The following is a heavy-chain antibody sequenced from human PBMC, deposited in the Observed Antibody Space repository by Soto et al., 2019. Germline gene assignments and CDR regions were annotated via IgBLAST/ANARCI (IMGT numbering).Heavy chain of an antibody. V-gene: IGHV1-24*01. CDR1: GYTLTELS. D-gene: IGHD6-19*01. CDR3: ALFSSGWYRTDY. Sequence: ASVKVSCKVSGYTLTELSMHWVRQAPGKGLEWMGGFDPEDGETIYAQKFQGRVTMTEDTSTDTAYMELSSLRSEDTAVYYCALFSSGWYRTDYWGQGTLVTVSS. J-gene: IGHJ4*02. CDR2: FDPEDGET.